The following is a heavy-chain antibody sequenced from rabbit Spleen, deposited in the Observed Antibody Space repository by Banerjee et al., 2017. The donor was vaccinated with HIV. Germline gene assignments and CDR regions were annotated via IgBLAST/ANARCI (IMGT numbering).Heavy chain of an antibody. CDR3: ARMVVVYRYFNL. J-gene: IGHJ4*01. CDR1: GFSFSEKEV. D-gene: IGHD2-1*01. V-gene: IGHV1S45*01. CDR2: INTITGKT. Sequence: QEQLEESGGGLVKPEGSLTLTCKASGFSFSEKEVMCWVRQAPGKGLEWIGCINTITGKTVYATWAKGRFTISRASSTTVFLQMTRLTDADTATYFCARMVVVYRYFNLWGPGTLVTVS.